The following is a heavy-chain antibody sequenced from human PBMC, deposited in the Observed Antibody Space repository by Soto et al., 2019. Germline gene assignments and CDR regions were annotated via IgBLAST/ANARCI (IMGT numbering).Heavy chain of an antibody. CDR2: INPNSGGT. Sequence: ASVKVSCKASGYTFTGYYMHWVRQAPGQGLEWMGWINPNSGGTNYAQKFQGWVTMTRDTSTSTVYMELSSLRSEDTAVYYCAREYDILTGPHSVYYYYGMDVWGQGTTVTVSS. J-gene: IGHJ6*02. CDR1: GYTFTGYY. D-gene: IGHD3-9*01. V-gene: IGHV1-2*04. CDR3: AREYDILTGPHSVYYYYGMDV.